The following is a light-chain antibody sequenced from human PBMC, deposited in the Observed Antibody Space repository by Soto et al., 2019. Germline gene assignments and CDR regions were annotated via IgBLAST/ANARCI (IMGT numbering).Light chain of an antibody. CDR2: EVR. Sequence: QSALTQPASVSGSPGQSITISCAGTMRDVGAYNLVSWYQQHPGRAPQLIIFEVRYRPSGISFRFSGSKSGNTASLTISGLQAEDEADYYCSSFTSQSSLIFGGGTTVTVL. CDR3: SSFTSQSSLI. V-gene: IGLV2-14*01. J-gene: IGLJ2*01. CDR1: MRDVGAYNL.